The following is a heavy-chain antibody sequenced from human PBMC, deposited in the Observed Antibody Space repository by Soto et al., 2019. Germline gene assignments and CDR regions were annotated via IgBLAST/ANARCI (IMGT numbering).Heavy chain of an antibody. CDR2: INPNSGGT. Sequence: ASVKVSCKASGYTFTGYYMHWVRQAPGQGLEWMGWINPNSGGTNYAQKFQGWVTMTRDTSISTAYMELSRLRSDDTAVYYCARDRGAAAGKTYYFDYWSQGTLVTVSS. J-gene: IGHJ4*02. CDR1: GYTFTGYY. D-gene: IGHD6-13*01. V-gene: IGHV1-2*04. CDR3: ARDRGAAAGKTYYFDY.